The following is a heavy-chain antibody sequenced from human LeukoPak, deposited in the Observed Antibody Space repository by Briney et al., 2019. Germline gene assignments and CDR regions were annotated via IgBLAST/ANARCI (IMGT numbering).Heavy chain of an antibody. CDR3: AKDQKQLIPPFDY. D-gene: IGHD6-6*01. Sequence: HSGGSLRLSCGASGFTFSSYAMSWVRQAPGKGLEWVSAISGSGGSTYYADSVKGRFTISRDNSKNTLYLQMNSLRAEDTAVYYCAKDQKQLIPPFDYWGQGTLVTVSS. J-gene: IGHJ4*02. CDR2: ISGSGGST. V-gene: IGHV3-23*01. CDR1: GFTFSSYA.